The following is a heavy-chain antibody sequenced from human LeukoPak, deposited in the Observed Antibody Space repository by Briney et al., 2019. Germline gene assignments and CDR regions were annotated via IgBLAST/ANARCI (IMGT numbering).Heavy chain of an antibody. Sequence: GGSLRLSCAASGFTFSSSAMSWVRQAPGKGLEWVSAIGSSGVSTYYADSVKARFTISRDNSKNTLYLQMNSLRAEDTALYFFLKHLENFVGDCFLFHFGGQGTLAPVS. CDR2: IGSSGVST. J-gene: IGHJ4*02. CDR3: LKHLENFVGDCFLFHF. D-gene: IGHD2-21*02. CDR1: GFTFSSSA. V-gene: IGHV3-23*01.